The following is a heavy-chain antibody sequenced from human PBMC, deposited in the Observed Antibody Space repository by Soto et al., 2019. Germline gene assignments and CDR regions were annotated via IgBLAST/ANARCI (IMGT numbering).Heavy chain of an antibody. V-gene: IGHV2-5*02. Sequence: SGPTLVNPTQTLTLTCTFSGFSLSTTAVGVGWIRQPPGRALEWLALIYWDDDKRYSPSLKSRLTITKGTSKNQVVLTMTNMDPVDTATYYCAHIAYAWVLGGFDYWGQGTLVTVSS. D-gene: IGHD3-16*01. CDR3: AHIAYAWVLGGFDY. CDR2: IYWDDDK. J-gene: IGHJ4*02. CDR1: GFSLSTTAVG.